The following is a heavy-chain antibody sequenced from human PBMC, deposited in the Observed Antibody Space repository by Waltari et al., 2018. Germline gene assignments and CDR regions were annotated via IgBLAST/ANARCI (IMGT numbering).Heavy chain of an antibody. J-gene: IGHJ4*02. CDR3: ARGRTTVTTFFDY. Sequence: QVQLQESGPGLVKPSQTLSLTCTVSGGSISSGSYYWSWIRQPAGKGLEWIGRIYTSGSTNYNPSLKSLVTISVETTKNQFSLKLSSVTAADTAVYYCARGRTTVTTFFDYWGQGTLVTVSS. CDR1: GGSISSGSYY. D-gene: IGHD4-17*01. CDR2: IYTSGST. V-gene: IGHV4-61*02.